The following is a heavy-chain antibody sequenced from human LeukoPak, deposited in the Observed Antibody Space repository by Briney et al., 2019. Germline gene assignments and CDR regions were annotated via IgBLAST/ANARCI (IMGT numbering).Heavy chain of an antibody. CDR3: ARPGAGHFLEWSDWFDP. Sequence: ASETLSLTCTVSGGSISSYYWSWIRQPAGKGLEWIGRIYTSGSTNYNPSLKSRVTMSVDTSKNQFSLKLSSVTAADTAVYYCARPGAGHFLEWSDWFDPWGQGTLVTVSS. J-gene: IGHJ5*02. CDR2: IYTSGST. D-gene: IGHD3-3*01. CDR1: GGSISSYY. V-gene: IGHV4-4*07.